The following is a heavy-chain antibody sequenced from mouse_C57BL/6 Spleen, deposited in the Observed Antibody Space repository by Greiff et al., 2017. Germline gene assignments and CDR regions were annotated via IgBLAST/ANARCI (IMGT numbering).Heavy chain of an antibody. J-gene: IGHJ2*01. Sequence: VQLQQSGPELVKPGASVKISCKASGYTFTDYYMNWVKQSHGKSLEWIGDINPNNGGTSYNQKFKGKATLTVDKSSSTAYMELRSLTSEDSAVYYCARGGVRGDYFDYWGQGTTLTVSS. V-gene: IGHV1-26*01. CDR1: GYTFTDYY. D-gene: IGHD2-1*01. CDR2: INPNNGGT. CDR3: ARGGVRGDYFDY.